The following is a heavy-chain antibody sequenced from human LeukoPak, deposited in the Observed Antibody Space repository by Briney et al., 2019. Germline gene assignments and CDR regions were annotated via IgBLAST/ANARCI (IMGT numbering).Heavy chain of an antibody. J-gene: IGHJ5*02. V-gene: IGHV3-7*01. CDR1: GFTFSSYW. D-gene: IGHD6-13*01. Sequence: GGSLRLSCAASGFTFSSYWMSWVRQAPGKGLEWVANIKQDGSEKYYVDSVKGRFTISRDNAKNSLYLQMNSLRAEDTAVYYCARGPRIAAAGRRGWFDPWGQGPRSPSPQ. CDR2: IKQDGSEK. CDR3: ARGPRIAAAGRRGWFDP.